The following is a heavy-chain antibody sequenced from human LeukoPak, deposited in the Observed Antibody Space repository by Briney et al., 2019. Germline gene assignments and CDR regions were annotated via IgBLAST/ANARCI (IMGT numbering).Heavy chain of an antibody. D-gene: IGHD3-10*01. Sequence: SETLSLTCTVSGYSISSGYYWGWIRPPPGKGLEWIGSIYHSGSTYYNPSLKSRVTISVDTSKNQFSLKLSSVTAADTAVYYCARTEPVLLWFGESPGSAFDIWGQGTMVAVSS. CDR3: ARTEPVLLWFGESPGSAFDI. CDR2: IYHSGST. CDR1: GYSISSGYY. V-gene: IGHV4-38-2*02. J-gene: IGHJ3*02.